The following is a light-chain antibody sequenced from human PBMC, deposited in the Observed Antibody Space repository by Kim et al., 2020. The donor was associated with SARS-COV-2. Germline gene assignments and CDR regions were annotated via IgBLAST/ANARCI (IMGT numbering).Light chain of an antibody. CDR1: HSATPP. Sequence: EIVMTQSPATLSVSPGEGATLSCRASHSATPPLAWSQQKPGQAPRLLIYGASISARGIPARFSGSGSGTDFTLTISSRQSEDSAVDYWQEYNNWPTLSFGGGTKVDIK. CDR3: QEYNNWPTLS. CDR2: GAS. V-gene: IGKV3D-15*01. J-gene: IGKJ4*01.